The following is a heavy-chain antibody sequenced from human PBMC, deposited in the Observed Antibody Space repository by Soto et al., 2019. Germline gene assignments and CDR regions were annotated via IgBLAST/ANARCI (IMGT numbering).Heavy chain of an antibody. V-gene: IGHV4-34*01. Sequence: PSETLSLTYAVYGGSFSGYYWSWIRQPPGKGLEWIGEINHSGSTNYNPSLKSRVTISVVTSKNQFSLKLSSVTAADTAVYYCARVLAAAFKIDPWGQGTLVTVSS. CDR1: GGSFSGYY. J-gene: IGHJ5*02. D-gene: IGHD6-13*01. CDR3: ARVLAAAFKIDP. CDR2: INHSGST.